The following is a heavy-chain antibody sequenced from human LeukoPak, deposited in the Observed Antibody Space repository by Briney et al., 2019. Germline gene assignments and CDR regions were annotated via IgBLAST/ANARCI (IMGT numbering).Heavy chain of an antibody. J-gene: IGHJ4*02. Sequence: GGSLRLSCAASGFTFSRYWMSWVRQAPGKGLEWVANIKQDGSEKYYVDSVKGRFTISRDNAKNSLYLQMNSLRAEDTAVYYCARKVDGWDYFDYWGQGTLVTVSS. CDR3: ARKVDGWDYFDY. V-gene: IGHV3-7*01. D-gene: IGHD6-19*01. CDR2: IKQDGSEK. CDR1: GFTFSRYW.